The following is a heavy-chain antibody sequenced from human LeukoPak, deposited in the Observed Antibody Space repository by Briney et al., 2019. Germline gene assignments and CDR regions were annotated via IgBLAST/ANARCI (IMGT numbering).Heavy chain of an antibody. J-gene: IGHJ5*02. D-gene: IGHD4-17*01. CDR2: ISAYNGNT. V-gene: IGHV1-18*01. CDR3: AREEDYSYGVDHNWFDP. Sequence: ASVKVSCKASGYTFTSYGISWVRQAPGQGLEWMGWISAYNGNTNYAQKLQGRVTMTTDTSTSTAYMELSSLRSEDTAVYYCAREEDYSYGVDHNWFDPWGQGTLVTVSS. CDR1: GYTFTSYG.